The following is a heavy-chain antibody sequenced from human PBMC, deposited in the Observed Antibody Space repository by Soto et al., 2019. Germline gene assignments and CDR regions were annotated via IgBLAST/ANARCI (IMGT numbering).Heavy chain of an antibody. CDR1: GFSFSLDS. J-gene: IGHJ6*02. Sequence: PGGSLRLSCAASGFSFSLDSMNWVRQATGRGLEWVSYISSSSMTIYYADSVKGRFTISRDNANNSLYLQMNSLRDEDTAVYYCANTYYYGSGSFYKRGMDVWGQGTTVTVSS. CDR3: ANTYYYGSGSFYKRGMDV. CDR2: ISSSSMTI. V-gene: IGHV3-48*02. D-gene: IGHD3-10*01.